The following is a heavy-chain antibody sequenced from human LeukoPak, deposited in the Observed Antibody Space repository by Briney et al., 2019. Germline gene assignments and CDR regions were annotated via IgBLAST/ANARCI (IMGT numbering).Heavy chain of an antibody. J-gene: IGHJ4*02. V-gene: IGHV1-18*01. CDR1: GYTFTSYG. CDR2: ISAYNGNT. CDR3: ASTIFGVLSDDY. Sequence: ASVKVSCKASGYTFTSYGISWVRQAPGQGLEWMGWISAYNGNTNYAQKLQGRVTMTTDTSTSTAYMELRSLRSDDTAVYYCASTIFGVLSDDYWGQGTLGTVSS. D-gene: IGHD3-3*01.